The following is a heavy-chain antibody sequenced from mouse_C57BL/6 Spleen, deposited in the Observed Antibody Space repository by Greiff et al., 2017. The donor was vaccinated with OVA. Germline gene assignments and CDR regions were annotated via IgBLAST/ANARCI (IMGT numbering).Heavy chain of an antibody. CDR2: IYPGDGDT. J-gene: IGHJ2*01. CDR3: ARPQLTGTLYFDY. Sequence: QVQLQQSGAELVKPGASVKISCKASGYAFSSYWMNWVKQRPGKGLEWIGQIYPGDGDTNYNGKFKGKATLTADKSSSTAYMQLRSLTSEDSAVYFCARPQLTGTLYFDYWGQGTTLTVSS. V-gene: IGHV1-80*01. CDR1: GYAFSSYW. D-gene: IGHD4-1*01.